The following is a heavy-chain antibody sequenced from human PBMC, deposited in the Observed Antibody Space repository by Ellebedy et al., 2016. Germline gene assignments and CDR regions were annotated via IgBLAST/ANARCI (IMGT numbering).Heavy chain of an antibody. D-gene: IGHD2-21*01. J-gene: IGHJ4*02. V-gene: IGHV3-53*01. CDR3: AKEDQYSGLDLDY. CDR1: GFSVSANS. Sequence: GGSLRLXXGAAGFSVSANSMNWVRQAPGKGLEWVAVIFGGGSTYYADSVKGRFTISRDDAKNSLYLQMDSLRAEDTAVYYCAKEDQYSGLDLDYWGQGTLVTVSS. CDR2: IFGGGST.